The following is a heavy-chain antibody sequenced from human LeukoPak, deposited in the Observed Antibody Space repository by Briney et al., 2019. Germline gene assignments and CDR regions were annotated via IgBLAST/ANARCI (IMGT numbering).Heavy chain of an antibody. CDR1: GYTFTGYY. CDR2: INPNSGGT. CDR3: ARDYYGSGSLDY. Sequence: GASVKASCKASGYTFTGYYMHWVRQAPGQGLEWMGWINPNSGGTNYAQKFQGRVTMTRDTSISTAYMELSRLRSDDTAVYYCARDYYGSGSLDYWGQGTLVTVSS. J-gene: IGHJ4*02. D-gene: IGHD3-10*01. V-gene: IGHV1-2*02.